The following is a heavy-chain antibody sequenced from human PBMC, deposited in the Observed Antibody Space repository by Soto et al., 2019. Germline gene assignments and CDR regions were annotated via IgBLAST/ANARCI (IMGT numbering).Heavy chain of an antibody. CDR1: GFSLSTSGVG. CDR3: AQRFYPYGSGWGWGMFDY. V-gene: IGHV2-5*02. Sequence: QITLKESGPTRVKPTQTLTLTCTFSGFSLSTSGVGVGWIRQPPGKALEWLGFIYWDDDKRYSPSLKSRLTITQDPSKNPVVLTMTNMDPVDTATYYCAQRFYPYGSGWGWGMFDYWGQGTPVIVSS. CDR2: IYWDDDK. D-gene: IGHD6-19*01. J-gene: IGHJ4*02.